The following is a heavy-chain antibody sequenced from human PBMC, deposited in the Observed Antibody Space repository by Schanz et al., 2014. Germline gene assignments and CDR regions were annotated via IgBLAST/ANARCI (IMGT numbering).Heavy chain of an antibody. J-gene: IGHJ4*02. D-gene: IGHD6-13*01. CDR1: DGSISSSSYY. CDR2: IYQSGTT. CDR3: ARPGGSSWSFAY. Sequence: QVQLQESGPGLVKPSENLSLTCTVSDGSISSSSYYWGWIRQPPGKGLEWIGSIYQSGTTYYSPSLKSGATIPVDTPKTQSSLNFSSVTAADTAVYYCARPGGSSWSFAYWGLGRLVIVSS. V-gene: IGHV4-39*01.